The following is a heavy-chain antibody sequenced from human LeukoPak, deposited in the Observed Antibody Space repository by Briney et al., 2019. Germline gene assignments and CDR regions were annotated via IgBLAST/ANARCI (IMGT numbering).Heavy chain of an antibody. V-gene: IGHV3-9*01. CDR2: ISWNSGSI. CDR1: GFTFDDYA. Sequence: PGGSLRVSCAASGFTFDDYAMHWVRQAPGKGLEWVSSISWNSGSIGYADSVKGRFTISRDNAKNSLYLQMNSLRVEDTAVYYCARDLSYYDSSGSFDYWGQGTLVTVSS. J-gene: IGHJ4*02. CDR3: ARDLSYYDSSGSFDY. D-gene: IGHD3-22*01.